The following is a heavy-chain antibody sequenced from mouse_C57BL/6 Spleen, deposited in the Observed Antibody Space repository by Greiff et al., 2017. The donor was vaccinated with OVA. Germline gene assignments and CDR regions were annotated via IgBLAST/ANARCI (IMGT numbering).Heavy chain of an antibody. D-gene: IGHD4-1*01. CDR1: GYTFTDYY. J-gene: IGHJ4*01. Sequence: QVQLQQSGAELVRPGASVKLSCKASGYTFTDYYINWVKQRPGQGLEWIARIYPGSGNTYYNEKFKGKATLTAEKSSSTAYMQLSSLTSEDSAVYFGARTRNWDGGYAMDYWGQGTSVTVSS. V-gene: IGHV1-76*01. CDR3: ARTRNWDGGYAMDY. CDR2: IYPGSGNT.